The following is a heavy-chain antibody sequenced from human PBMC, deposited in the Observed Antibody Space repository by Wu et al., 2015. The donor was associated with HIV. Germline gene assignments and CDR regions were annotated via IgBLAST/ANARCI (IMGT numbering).Heavy chain of an antibody. CDR2: IIPIFGVA. Sequence: QVQLVQSGAEVKKPGSSVKVSCKASGDTFNKYAISWVRQAPGQGPEWMGGIIPIFGVAKYTQKFQGRVTITADESTSTAYMELSSLRSEDTAVYYCASRIRFLEWLGFDYWGQGTLVTVSS. CDR1: GDTFNKYA. CDR3: ASRIRFLEWLGFDY. J-gene: IGHJ4*02. V-gene: IGHV1-69*12. D-gene: IGHD3-3*01.